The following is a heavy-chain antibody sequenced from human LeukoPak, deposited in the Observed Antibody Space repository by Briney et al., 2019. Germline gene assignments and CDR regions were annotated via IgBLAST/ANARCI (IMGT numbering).Heavy chain of an antibody. CDR2: ISSSDSYT. J-gene: IGHJ5*01. D-gene: IGHD2-21*01. Sequence: PGGSLRLSCADSGFTFSDYYMSWLRQAPGKGLEWVSYISSSDSYTNYADSVKGRFTISRDNAKNSLYLQMNSLRAEDTAVYYCAGGHKRFDSWGQGTLVTVSS. CDR1: GFTFSDYY. CDR3: AGGHKRFDS. V-gene: IGHV3-11*05.